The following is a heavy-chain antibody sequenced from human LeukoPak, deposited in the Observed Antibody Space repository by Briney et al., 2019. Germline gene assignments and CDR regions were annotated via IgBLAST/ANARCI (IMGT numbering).Heavy chain of an antibody. Sequence: PSETLSLTCTVSGGSISSSSYYWGWIRQPPGKGLEWTGSIYYSGNTYYNPSLKNRVTISVDTSKNQISLKLTSVTAADTAVYYCARRGAARAYNWFDPWGQGTLVTVSS. V-gene: IGHV4-39*01. CDR1: GGSISSSSYY. J-gene: IGHJ5*02. CDR3: ARRGAARAYNWFDP. CDR2: IYYSGNT. D-gene: IGHD1-26*01.